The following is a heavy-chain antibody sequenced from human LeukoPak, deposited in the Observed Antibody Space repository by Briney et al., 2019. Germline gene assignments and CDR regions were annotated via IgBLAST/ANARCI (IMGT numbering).Heavy chain of an antibody. CDR1: GGSISNSCYY. CDR3: ASFYGSGSHNPYYYYMDV. J-gene: IGHJ6*03. CDR2: IYYSGTT. V-gene: IGHV4-39*01. D-gene: IGHD3-10*01. Sequence: PSENLSLTCTVSGGSISNSCYYWGWVRPPPGKGQEWVGHIYYSGTTYYNPSLKSRVTIYVDTSKSQFSLKLTSVTATDTAVYYCASFYGSGSHNPYYYYMDVWGKGTTVTVSS.